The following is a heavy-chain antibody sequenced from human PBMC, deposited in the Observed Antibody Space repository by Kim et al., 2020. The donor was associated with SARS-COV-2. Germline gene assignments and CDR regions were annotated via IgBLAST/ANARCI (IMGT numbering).Heavy chain of an antibody. CDR3: ARVIISDSDWSGYYISGFDP. V-gene: IGHV3-7*01. D-gene: IGHD3-3*01. J-gene: IGHJ5*02. Sequence: GGSLRLSCAASGFTFSSYWMSWVRQAPGKGLEWVANIKQDGSEKYYVDSVKGRFTISRDNAKNSLYLQMNSLRAEDTAVYYCARVIISDSDWSGYYISGFDPWGQGTLVTVSS. CDR1: GFTFSSYW. CDR2: IKQDGSEK.